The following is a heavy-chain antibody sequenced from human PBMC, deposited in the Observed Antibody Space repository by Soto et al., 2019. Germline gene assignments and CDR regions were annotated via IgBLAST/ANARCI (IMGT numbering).Heavy chain of an antibody. Sequence: PSETLSLTCAVYGGSFSGYYWSWIRQPPGKGLEWIGEINHSGSTNYNPSLKSRVTISVDTSKNQFSLKLSSVTAADTAVCYCARDERVVVAATGDAFDIWGQGTMVTVSS. J-gene: IGHJ3*02. CDR3: ARDERVVVAATGDAFDI. D-gene: IGHD2-15*01. V-gene: IGHV4-34*01. CDR1: GGSFSGYY. CDR2: INHSGST.